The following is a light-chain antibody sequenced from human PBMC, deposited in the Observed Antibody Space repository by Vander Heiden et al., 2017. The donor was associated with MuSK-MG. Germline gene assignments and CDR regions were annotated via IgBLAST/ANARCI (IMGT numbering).Light chain of an antibody. Sequence: DVVMTQSPLSLPVTLGQPASISCRSSQSLVSSDGNTYLNWFQQRPGQSPRRLIYKVSNRDSGVPDRFSGSGSGTDFTLKISRVEAEDVGVYYCMQGTHWPRTFGQRTKVEIK. CDR2: KVS. CDR1: QSLVSSDGNTY. V-gene: IGKV2-30*01. CDR3: MQGTHWPRT. J-gene: IGKJ1*01.